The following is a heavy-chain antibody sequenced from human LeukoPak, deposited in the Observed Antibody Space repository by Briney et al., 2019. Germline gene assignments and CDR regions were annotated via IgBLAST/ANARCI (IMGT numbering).Heavy chain of an antibody. CDR1: GFTFSSYW. Sequence: PGGSLRLSCAASGFTFSSYWMSWVHQAPGKGLEWVANIKQDGSEKYYVDSVKGRFTISRDNAKNSLYLQMNSLRAEDTAVYYCAREVDGGYCSGGSCYAFDIWGQGTMVTVSS. V-gene: IGHV3-7*03. J-gene: IGHJ3*02. CDR3: AREVDGGYCSGGSCYAFDI. D-gene: IGHD2-15*01. CDR2: IKQDGSEK.